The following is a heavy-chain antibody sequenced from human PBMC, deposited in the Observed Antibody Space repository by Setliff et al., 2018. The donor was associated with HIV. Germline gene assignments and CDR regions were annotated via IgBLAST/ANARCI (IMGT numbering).Heavy chain of an antibody. CDR2: IYPDDSNI. D-gene: IGHD6-13*01. J-gene: IGHJ3*01. CDR1: GYNFTNYW. Sequence: GASLKISCKGSGYNFTNYWIAWVRQMPGKGLEWMGIIYPDDSNIRYNPSFQSQVTISADKSITTAYLEKHNLKASDTATYYCARRDGRSMNAFQIWGPGTMVTVSS. V-gene: IGHV5-51*01. CDR3: ARRDGRSMNAFQI.